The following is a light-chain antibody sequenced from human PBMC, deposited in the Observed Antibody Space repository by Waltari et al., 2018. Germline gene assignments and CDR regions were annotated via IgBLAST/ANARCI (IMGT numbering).Light chain of an antibody. V-gene: IGLV1-44*01. J-gene: IGLJ2*01. CDR3: ATWDDSLNGL. CDR1: SSNIGSKS. CDR2: STN. Sequence: QSVLTQPPSASGTPRQRVTISCSGSSSNIGSKSVNWYQQVSGAAPKLLIYSTNKRPSGVPDRCSGSKSGTSASLAISGLQSEDEAYYYCATWDDSLNGLFGGGTKLTVL.